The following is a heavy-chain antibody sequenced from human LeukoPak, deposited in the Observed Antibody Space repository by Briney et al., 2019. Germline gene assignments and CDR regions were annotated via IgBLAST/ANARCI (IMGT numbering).Heavy chain of an antibody. CDR3: ASFRFLEWSYYYYGMDV. CDR2: INHSGST. Sequence: PSETLSLTCAVYGGSFSGYYWSWIRQPPAKGLEWIGEINHSGSTNYNPSLKSRVTISVDTSKNQFSLKLSSVTAADTAVYYCASFRFLEWSYYYYGMDVWGQGTTVTVSS. J-gene: IGHJ6*02. CDR1: GGSFSGYY. D-gene: IGHD3-3*01. V-gene: IGHV4-34*01.